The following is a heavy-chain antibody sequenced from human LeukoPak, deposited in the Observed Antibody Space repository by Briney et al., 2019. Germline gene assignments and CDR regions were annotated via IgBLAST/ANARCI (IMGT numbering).Heavy chain of an antibody. J-gene: IGHJ4*02. Sequence: SETLSLTCTVSAGSIRSFHWNLVRQPLGKGLEWIGYIHYTGRTDYNPSLKSRVTISVDTSKNQFSLKLTSVTAADAAIYYCATQAGGYASGSFDYWGQGTLVTVSS. D-gene: IGHD5-18*01. CDR3: ATQAGGYASGSFDY. CDR2: IHYTGRT. V-gene: IGHV4-59*08. CDR1: AGSIRSFH.